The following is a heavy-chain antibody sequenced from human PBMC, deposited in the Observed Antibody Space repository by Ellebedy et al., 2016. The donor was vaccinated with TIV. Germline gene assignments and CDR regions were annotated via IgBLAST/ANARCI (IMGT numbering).Heavy chain of an antibody. CDR2: IKQDGSET. J-gene: IGHJ1*01. Sequence: GGSLRLSXAASGFTFSSYWMSWVRQAPGKGLEWVAIIKQDGSETYYVDSVKGRFTISRDNAKNSLYLQMNSLRPEDTAVYHCTGDTGWLLLHWGQGTLGIVSS. CDR3: TGDTGWLLLH. V-gene: IGHV3-7*03. CDR1: GFTFSSYW. D-gene: IGHD6-19*01.